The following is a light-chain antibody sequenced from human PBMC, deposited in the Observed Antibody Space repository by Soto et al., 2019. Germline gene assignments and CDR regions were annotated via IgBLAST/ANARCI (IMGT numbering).Light chain of an antibody. Sequence: EIVMTQSPATLSVSAGYGATFSCRASQSINTKIAWYQLKPGQAPRLLIYDASIRATGIPARFSGSGSGTEFSLTINSLQSEDFGVYFCQQYDQWWTFGQGTKVDIK. CDR1: QSINTK. CDR2: DAS. J-gene: IGKJ1*01. V-gene: IGKV3-15*01. CDR3: QQYDQWWT.